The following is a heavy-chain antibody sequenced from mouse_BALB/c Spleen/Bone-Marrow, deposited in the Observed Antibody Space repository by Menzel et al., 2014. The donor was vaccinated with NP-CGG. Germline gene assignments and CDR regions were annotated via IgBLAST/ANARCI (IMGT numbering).Heavy chain of an antibody. V-gene: IGHV7-3*02. CDR2: IRNKANGYTT. CDR3: ARDIGGITLDY. D-gene: IGHD1-1*01. Sequence: DVHLVESGGGLVQPGGSLRLSCATSGFTFTDYYMNWVRQPPGKALEWLGFIRNKANGYTTEFSASVKGRLTISRDNSQSILYLQMNTLRAEDSATYYCARDIGGITLDYWGQGTTLTVSS. CDR1: GFTFTDYY. J-gene: IGHJ2*01.